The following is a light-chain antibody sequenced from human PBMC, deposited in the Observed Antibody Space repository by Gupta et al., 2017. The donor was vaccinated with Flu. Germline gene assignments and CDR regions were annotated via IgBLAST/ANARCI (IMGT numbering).Light chain of an antibody. CDR3: QQYNSYWT. CDR1: QSISGW. Sequence: DIQMTQSPSTLSASVGDRVTITCRASQSISGWLAWYQQKPGKPPKLLIYKASSLESGVPSRFSGSGSGTEFTLTISSLQPDDFATYYCQQYNSYWTFGQGTTVEIK. CDR2: KAS. J-gene: IGKJ1*01. V-gene: IGKV1-5*03.